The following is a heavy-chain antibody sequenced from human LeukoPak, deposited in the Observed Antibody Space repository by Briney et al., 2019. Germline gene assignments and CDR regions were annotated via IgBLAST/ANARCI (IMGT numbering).Heavy chain of an antibody. CDR3: ARDWAGGLDY. V-gene: IGHV3-33*01. J-gene: IGHJ4*02. D-gene: IGHD4-23*01. CDR1: GFTLSSYG. CDR2: IWYDGSNK. Sequence: PGGSLRLSCAASGFTLSSYGMHWVRQAPGKGLEWVAVIWYDGSNKYYADSVKGRFTISRDNSNNKLYLQMDSLRGEDTAVYYCARDWAGGLDYWGQGTLVTVSS.